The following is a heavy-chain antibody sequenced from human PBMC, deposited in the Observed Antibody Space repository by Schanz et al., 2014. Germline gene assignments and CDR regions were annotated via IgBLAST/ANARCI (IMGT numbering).Heavy chain of an antibody. CDR3: AKDQGSYGSGSYSYFDY. D-gene: IGHD3-10*01. J-gene: IGHJ4*02. CDR1: GVTFSSYA. V-gene: IGHV3-23*01. Sequence: EVQLLESGGGFVQPGGSLRLSCVASGVTFSSYAMSWVRQASGKGLEWVSAISGSGASTYYADSVKGRFTISRDNSKNTRYLQMNSLRAEDTAVYYCAKDQGSYGSGSYSYFDYWGQGTLATVSS. CDR2: ISGSGAST.